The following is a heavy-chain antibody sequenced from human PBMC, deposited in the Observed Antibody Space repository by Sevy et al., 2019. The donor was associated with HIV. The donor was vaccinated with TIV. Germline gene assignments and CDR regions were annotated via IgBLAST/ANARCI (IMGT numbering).Heavy chain of an antibody. CDR2: IYSGGST. Sequence: GGSLRLSCAASGFTVSSNYMSWVRQAPGKGLEWVSVIYSGGSTYYPDSVKGRFTISRDNSKNTLYLQMNSLRAEDTAVYYCARDPMSSGSYPTDYWGQGTLVTVSS. D-gene: IGHD3-10*01. V-gene: IGHV3-53*01. CDR1: GFTVSSNY. J-gene: IGHJ4*02. CDR3: ARDPMSSGSYPTDY.